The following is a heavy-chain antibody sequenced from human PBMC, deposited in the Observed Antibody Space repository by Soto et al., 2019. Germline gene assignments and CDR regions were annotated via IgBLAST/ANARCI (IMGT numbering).Heavy chain of an antibody. D-gene: IGHD2-21*02. J-gene: IGHJ4*02. CDR1: GYSLKSTGMC. V-gene: IGHV2-70*12. CDR3: ARSTLLRAGPIDY. CDR2: ISWDDDK. Sequence: LVNPTQPLTLTCSFSGYSLKSTGMCVTWIRHPPGKALEWLALISWDDDKYYSTFLKTRLTISKDTSKNQVVLTVTNVDPVDTATYYCARSTLLRAGPIDYWGQGXPVTV.